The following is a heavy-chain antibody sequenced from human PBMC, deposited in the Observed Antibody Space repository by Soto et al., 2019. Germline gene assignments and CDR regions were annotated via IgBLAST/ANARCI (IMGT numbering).Heavy chain of an antibody. CDR1: GFTFSSYS. J-gene: IGHJ4*02. CDR2: ISTSSSYI. CDR3: ARGDAAQLGLDY. D-gene: IGHD6-13*01. Sequence: GGSLRLSCAASGFTFSSYSMNWVRQAPGKGLEWVSSISTSSSYIYYADSVKGRFTISRDNAKNSLYLQMNSLRAEDTAVYYCARGDAAQLGLDYWGQGTLATVSS. V-gene: IGHV3-21*01.